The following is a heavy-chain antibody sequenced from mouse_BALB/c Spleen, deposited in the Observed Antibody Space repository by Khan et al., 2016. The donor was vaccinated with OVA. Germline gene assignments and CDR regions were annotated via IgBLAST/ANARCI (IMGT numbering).Heavy chain of an antibody. J-gene: IGHJ3*01. D-gene: IGHD2-13*01. CDR2: IFPGDGGT. Sequence: QVQLQQPGAELVKPGASVKLSCKASGYTFTSYDINWVRQRPEQGLEWIGWIFPGDGGTKYNEKFKDKATLPIDKSSSTAYMQLSRLTSEDSAVYFCARGGDGGFAYWGQGTLVTVSA. CDR1: GYTFTSYD. CDR3: ARGGDGGFAY. V-gene: IGHV1-85*01.